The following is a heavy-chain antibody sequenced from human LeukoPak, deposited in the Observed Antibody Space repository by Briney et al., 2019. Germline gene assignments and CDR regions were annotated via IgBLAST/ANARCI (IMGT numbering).Heavy chain of an antibody. D-gene: IGHD1-26*01. V-gene: IGHV4-38-2*02. J-gene: IGHJ5*02. CDR3: ARARYSGSNDWFDP. CDR2: IYHSGST. Sequence: SETLSLTCTVSGYSISSGYYWGWIRQPPGKGLEWIGSIYHSGSTYYNPSLKSRVTISVDTSKNQFSLKLSSVTAADTAVYYCARARYSGSNDWFDPWGQGTLVTVSS. CDR1: GYSISSGYY.